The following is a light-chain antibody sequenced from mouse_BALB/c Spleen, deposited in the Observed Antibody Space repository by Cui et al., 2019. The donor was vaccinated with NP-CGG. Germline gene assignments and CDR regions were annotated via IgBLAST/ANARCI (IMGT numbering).Light chain of an antibody. J-gene: IGLJ1*01. V-gene: IGLV1*01. CDR3: ALWYSNHWV. CDR2: GTN. CDR1: TGAVTTSNY. Sequence: VLLGHESALTTSPGETVTLTCRSSTGAVTTSNYANWVQEKPDHLFTGLIGGTNNRVPGVPARFSGSLIGDKAALTITGAQTEDEAIYFCALWYSNHWVFGGGTKLTVL.